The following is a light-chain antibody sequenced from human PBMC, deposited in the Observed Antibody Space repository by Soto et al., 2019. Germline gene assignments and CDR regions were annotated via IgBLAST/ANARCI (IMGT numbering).Light chain of an antibody. CDR2: AAS. CDR1: QGIGDA. Sequence: DIQMSQSPSSLSASVGDRVTITCWASQGIGDALGWYQQKPGKAPKRLIYAASTLQKRVPSSFSGSGSGTEFTLTISSLQPEDFATYYCLQHNELWWTFGQGTKVDIK. CDR3: LQHNELWWT. V-gene: IGKV1-17*01. J-gene: IGKJ1*01.